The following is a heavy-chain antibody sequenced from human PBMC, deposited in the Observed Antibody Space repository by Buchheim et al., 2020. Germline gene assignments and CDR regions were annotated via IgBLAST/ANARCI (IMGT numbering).Heavy chain of an antibody. D-gene: IGHD3-3*01. J-gene: IGHJ4*02. CDR1: GGTFSSYA. CDR2: IIPIFGTA. Sequence: QVQLVQSGAEVKKPGSSVKVSCKASGGTFSSYAISWVRQAPGQGLEWMGGIIPIFGTANYAQKFQGRVTITADESTSTASMELSSLRSEDTAVYYCASRTSAVGRRFLEWLLSSWGQGTL. V-gene: IGHV1-69*01. CDR3: ASRTSAVGRRFLEWLLSS.